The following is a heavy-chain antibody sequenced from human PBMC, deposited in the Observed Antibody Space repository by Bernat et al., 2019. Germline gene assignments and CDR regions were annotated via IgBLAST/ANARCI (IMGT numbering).Heavy chain of an antibody. CDR3: ARDAEVASIWYAFDI. D-gene: IGHD6-19*01. CDR2: IYYSGST. J-gene: IGHJ3*02. V-gene: IGHV4-31*03. Sequence: QVQLQESGPGLVKPSQTLSLTCTVSGGSISSGGYYWSWIRQHPGKGLEWIGYIYYSGSTYYNPSLKSRVTISVDTSKNQFSLKLSSVTATDTAVYYCARDAEVASIWYAFDIWGQGKMVTVS. CDR1: GGSISSGGYY.